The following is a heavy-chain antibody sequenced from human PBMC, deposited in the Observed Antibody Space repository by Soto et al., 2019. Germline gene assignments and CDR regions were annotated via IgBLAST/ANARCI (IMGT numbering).Heavy chain of an antibody. CDR1: GYTFTSYA. CDR3: ARDFRDGYISYGMDV. V-gene: IGHV1-3*01. D-gene: IGHD5-12*01. CDR2: INAGNGNT. Sequence: ASVKVSCKASGYTFTSYAMHWVRQAPGQRLEWMGWINAGNGNTKYSQKFQGRVTITRDTSKNQFSLKLSSVTAADTAVYYCARDFRDGYISYGMDVWGQGTTVTVSS. J-gene: IGHJ6*02.